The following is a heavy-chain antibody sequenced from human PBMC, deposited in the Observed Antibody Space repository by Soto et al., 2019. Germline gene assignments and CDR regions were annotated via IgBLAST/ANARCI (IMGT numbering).Heavy chain of an antibody. J-gene: IGHJ6*02. CDR3: TTGIDILTGYSYYYYYGMDV. Sequence: GGSLRLSCAASGFTFSNAWMNWVRQAPGKGLEWVGRIKSKTDGGTTDYAAPVKGRFTISRDDSKNTLYLQMNSLKTEDTAVYYCTTGIDILTGYSYYYYYGMDVWGQGTTVTVSS. CDR2: IKSKTDGGTT. D-gene: IGHD3-9*01. CDR1: GFTFSNAW. V-gene: IGHV3-15*07.